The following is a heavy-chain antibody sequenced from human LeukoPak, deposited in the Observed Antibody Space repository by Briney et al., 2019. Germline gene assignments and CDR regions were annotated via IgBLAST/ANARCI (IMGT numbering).Heavy chain of an antibody. Sequence: PGGSLRLSCAASGFTFSTYNMNWVRQAPGKGLEWVSYISSTSSTIHYADSVKGRFTISRDNAKNSLYLQMNSLRAEDTAVYYCARDLGIVYYYGMDVWGQGTTVIVSS. V-gene: IGHV3-48*04. D-gene: IGHD7-27*01. CDR1: GFTFSTYN. CDR3: ARDLGIVYYYGMDV. J-gene: IGHJ6*02. CDR2: ISSTSSTI.